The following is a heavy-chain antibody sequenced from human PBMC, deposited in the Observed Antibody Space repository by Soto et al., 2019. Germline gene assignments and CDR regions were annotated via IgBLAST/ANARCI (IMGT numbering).Heavy chain of an antibody. D-gene: IGHD6-13*01. Sequence: EVQLLESGGGLVQPGGSLRLSCAASGFTFSTYAMSWVRQAPGKGLEWVSGISGSGGSTYYADSVKGRFTISRDNSKNTLYLEMNSLRAEDTAEDTAVYYCAKPVAAAGTQRGPFDYWGQGTLVTVSS. CDR3: VYYCAKPVAAAGTQRGPFDY. J-gene: IGHJ4*02. CDR2: ISGSGGST. CDR1: GFTFSTYA. V-gene: IGHV3-23*01.